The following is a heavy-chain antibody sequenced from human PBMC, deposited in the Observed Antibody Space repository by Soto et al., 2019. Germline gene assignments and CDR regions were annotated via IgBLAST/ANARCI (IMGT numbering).Heavy chain of an antibody. CDR1: GFTFRSYA. Sequence: EVQLLESGGGLVEPGGSLRLSCAASGFTFRSYAMTWVRQAPGKGLEWVSYTGGGGVSTYYADSVKGRFTSSRDDSKNTSYLQMNSLRAEDTALYYCAKIVGGGSHHDAFDIWGQGTMVTVSS. CDR3: AKIVGGGSHHDAFDI. V-gene: IGHV3-23*01. J-gene: IGHJ3*02. D-gene: IGHD2-15*01. CDR2: TGGGGVST.